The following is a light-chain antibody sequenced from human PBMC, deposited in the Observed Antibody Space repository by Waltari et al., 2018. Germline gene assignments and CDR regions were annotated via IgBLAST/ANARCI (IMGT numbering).Light chain of an antibody. CDR3: CSYAGSSTYV. CDR1: SSDVGSYNL. Sequence: QSALTQPASVSGSPGQSITIPCTGTSSDVGSYNLVSWDQQHPGKAPKLMIYEGSKRPSGVYNRFSGSKSGNTASLTISGLQAEAEADYYCCSYAGSSTYVFGTGTKVTVL. CDR2: EGS. J-gene: IGLJ1*01. V-gene: IGLV2-23*01.